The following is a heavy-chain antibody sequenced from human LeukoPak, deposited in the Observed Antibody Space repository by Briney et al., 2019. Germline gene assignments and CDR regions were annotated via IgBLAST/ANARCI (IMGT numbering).Heavy chain of an antibody. CDR2: IRYDGSNK. J-gene: IGHJ6*03. D-gene: IGHD3-10*01. CDR1: GFTFSSYG. Sequence: GGSLRLSCAASGFTFSSYGMHWVRQAPGKGLEWVAFIRYDGSNKYYADSVKGRFTISRDNSKNTLYLQMNSLRAEDTAVYYCARVIAARERAWFGELRLYYYYYMDVWGKGTTVTISS. CDR3: ARVIAARERAWFGELRLYYYYYMDV. V-gene: IGHV3-30*02.